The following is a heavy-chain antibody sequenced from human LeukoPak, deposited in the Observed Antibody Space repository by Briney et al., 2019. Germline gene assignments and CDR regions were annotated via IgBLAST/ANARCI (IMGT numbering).Heavy chain of an antibody. CDR1: GFTFSSYA. CDR3: ARFGSRGHVY. CDR2: ISGSGGST. J-gene: IGHJ4*02. D-gene: IGHD3-16*01. Sequence: GGSLRLSCAASGFTFSSYAMSWVRQAPGKGLEWVSAISGSGGSTYYADSVKGRFTISRDNAKNSLYLQMNSLRAEDTAVYYCARFGSRGHVYWGQGTLVTVSS. V-gene: IGHV3-23*01.